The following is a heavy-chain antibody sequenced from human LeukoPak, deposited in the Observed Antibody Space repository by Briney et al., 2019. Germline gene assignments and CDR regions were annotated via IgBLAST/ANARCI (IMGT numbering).Heavy chain of an antibody. J-gene: IGHJ4*02. Sequence: PGRSLRLSCAASGFTFSSYTMSWVRQAPGKGLEWVSAISGSGGSTYYADSVKGRFTISRDNSKNTLYLQMNSLRAEDTAVYYCAPTRRDGNIFDYWGQGTLVTVSS. D-gene: IGHD5-24*01. CDR1: GFTFSSYT. V-gene: IGHV3-23*01. CDR3: APTRRDGNIFDY. CDR2: ISGSGGST.